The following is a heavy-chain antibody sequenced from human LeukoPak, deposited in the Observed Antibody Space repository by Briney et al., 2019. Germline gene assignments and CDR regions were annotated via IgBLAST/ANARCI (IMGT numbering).Heavy chain of an antibody. CDR1: GFTFSSYA. V-gene: IGHV3-23*01. CDR3: AKWEQLWFFDY. Sequence: GGSLRLSCAASGFTFSSYAMSWVRQAPGKGLERVSAISGSGGSTYYADSVKGRLTISRDNSKNTLYLQMNSLRAEDTAVYYCAKWEQLWFFDYWGQGTLVTVSS. D-gene: IGHD5-18*01. CDR2: ISGSGGST. J-gene: IGHJ4*02.